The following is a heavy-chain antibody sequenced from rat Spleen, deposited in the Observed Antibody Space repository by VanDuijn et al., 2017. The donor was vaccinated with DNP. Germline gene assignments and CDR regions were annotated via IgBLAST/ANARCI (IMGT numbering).Heavy chain of an antibody. Sequence: EVQLVESGGGLVQPGRSLKLSCAASGFTFSNHGMAWVRQAPTKGLEWVASISSGGDIIFYRDSGKGRFTISRDNAKNTLYLQMNSLRSEDMATYYCARWNSGHFDYWGQGVMVPVSS. V-gene: IGHV5S13*01. CDR2: ISSGGDII. CDR3: ARWNSGHFDY. J-gene: IGHJ2*01. D-gene: IGHD4-3*01. CDR1: GFTFSNHG.